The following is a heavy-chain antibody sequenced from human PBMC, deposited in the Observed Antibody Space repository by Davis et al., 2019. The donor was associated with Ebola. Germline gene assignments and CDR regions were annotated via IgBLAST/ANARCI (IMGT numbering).Heavy chain of an antibody. CDR1: RFSRSPFSSST. V-gene: IGHV3-48*01. CDR3: AREVSDGYFDY. Sequence: PGGSLRLSCAASRFSRSPFSSSTMNWVRQAPGKGLEWVPYISSGSNTISYADSVKARFTISRDNAKNSLYLQMNSLRGEDTAVYYCAREVSDGYFDYWGQGTPVTVSS. CDR2: ISSGSNTI. J-gene: IGHJ4*02.